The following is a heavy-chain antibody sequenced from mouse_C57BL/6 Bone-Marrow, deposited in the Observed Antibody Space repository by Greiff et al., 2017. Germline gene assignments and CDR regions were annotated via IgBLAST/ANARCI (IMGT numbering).Heavy chain of an antibody. Sequence: VQLVESGAELVRPGTSVKMSCKVSGYTFTNYWIGWAKQRPGHGLEWIGDIYPGGGYTNYNEKFKGKATLTADKSSSTAYMQFSSLTSEDSTIYYCARSDDTLFDYWGQGTTLTVSS. CDR3: ARSDDTLFDY. D-gene: IGHD2-3*01. J-gene: IGHJ2*01. V-gene: IGHV1-63*01. CDR2: IYPGGGYT. CDR1: GYTFTNYW.